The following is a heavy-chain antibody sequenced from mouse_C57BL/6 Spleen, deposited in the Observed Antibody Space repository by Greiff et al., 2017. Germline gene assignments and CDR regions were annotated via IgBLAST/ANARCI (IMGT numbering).Heavy chain of an antibody. CDR1: GYTFTDYE. J-gene: IGHJ4*01. CDR3: THYYGSSDDYAMDY. D-gene: IGHD1-1*01. V-gene: IGHV1-15*01. Sequence: QVQLQQSGAELVRPGASVTLSCKASGYTFTDYEMHWVKQTPVHGLEWIGAIDPETGGTAYNQKFKGKAILTADKSSSTAYMELRSLTSEDSAVYYCTHYYGSSDDYAMDYWGQGASVTVSS. CDR2: IDPETGGT.